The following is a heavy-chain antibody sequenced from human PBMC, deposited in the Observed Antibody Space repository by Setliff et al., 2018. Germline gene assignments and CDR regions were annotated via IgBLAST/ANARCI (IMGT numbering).Heavy chain of an antibody. V-gene: IGHV4-38-2*02. CDR1: GASISSTYY. CDR2: IYYRGIN. Sequence: SETLSLTCTVSGASISSTYYWGWVRQSPEKGLEWIGSIYYRGINFSNPSLRSRVSISLDTSKNQFFLKLNSVTAADTGVYYCARMTGFAYMDVWGKGTPVTVSS. J-gene: IGHJ6*03. CDR3: ARMTGFAYMDV.